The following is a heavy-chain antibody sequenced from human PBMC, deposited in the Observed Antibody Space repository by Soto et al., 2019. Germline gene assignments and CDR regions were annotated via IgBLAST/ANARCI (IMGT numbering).Heavy chain of an antibody. Sequence: SETLSLTCTVSGGSISSSSYYWGWIRQPPGKGLEWIGSIYYSGSTYYNPSLKSRVAISVDTSKNQFSLKLSSVTAADTAVYYCARQETRGYSYGDFDYWGQGTLVTVSS. CDR1: GGSISSSSYY. J-gene: IGHJ4*02. CDR2: IYYSGST. CDR3: ARQETRGYSYGDFDY. V-gene: IGHV4-39*01. D-gene: IGHD5-18*01.